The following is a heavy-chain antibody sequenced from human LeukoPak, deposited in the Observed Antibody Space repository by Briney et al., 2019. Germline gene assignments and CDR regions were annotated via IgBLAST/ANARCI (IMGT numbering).Heavy chain of an antibody. D-gene: IGHD6-6*01. CDR1: GYTFTSYY. CDR3: ARNIAARRMYYYYYYMDV. Sequence: ASVKVSCKASGYTFTSYYMHWVRQAPGQGVEWMGIINPSGGSTSYAHKFPGRVTMTRSTSTSTVYMELSSLRSEDTAVYYCARNIAARRMYYYYYYMDVWGKGTTVTASS. CDR2: INPSGGST. J-gene: IGHJ6*03. V-gene: IGHV1-46*01.